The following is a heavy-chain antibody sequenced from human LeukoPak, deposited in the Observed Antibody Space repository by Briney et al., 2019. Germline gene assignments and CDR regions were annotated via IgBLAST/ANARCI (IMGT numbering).Heavy chain of an antibody. CDR1: KFIFSDYY. CDR2: ISSSGSTI. D-gene: IGHD1-1*01. CDR3: ARDMRSDWNPLWYFDL. J-gene: IGHJ2*01. Sequence: GGSLRLSCAASKFIFSDYYMSWIRQAPGKGLEWVSYISSSGSTIYYADSVKGRFTISRDNAKNSLYLQMNSLRAEDTAVYYCARDMRSDWNPLWYFDLWGRGTLVTVSS. V-gene: IGHV3-11*04.